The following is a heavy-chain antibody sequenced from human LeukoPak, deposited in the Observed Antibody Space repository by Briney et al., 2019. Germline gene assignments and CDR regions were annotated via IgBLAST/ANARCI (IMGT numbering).Heavy chain of an antibody. J-gene: IGHJ2*01. V-gene: IGHV3-23*01. CDR1: GFTFSDYG. CDR3: AKRIDGYDYYYWCFDL. D-gene: IGHD3-16*01. CDR2: ISTSEDTT. Sequence: PGGSLRLSCAASGFTFSDYGMGWVRQAPGKGLEWVSSISTSEDTTYYADSVKGRFTISRDNSRSTLYLQMNSLRAEDTAVYYCAKRIDGYDYYYWCFDLWGRGTLVTVSS.